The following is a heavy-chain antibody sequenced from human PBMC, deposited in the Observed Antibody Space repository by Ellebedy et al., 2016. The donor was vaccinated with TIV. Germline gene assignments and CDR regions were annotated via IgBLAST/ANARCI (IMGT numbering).Heavy chain of an antibody. Sequence: GESLKISCEASGFTAFNFAMSWVRQAPGKGLEWVSAVGGGDDRTFYADAVKDRFTISRDNSKNTVTLQMQSLRAEDTALYYCAKGHTASFFYLFDSWGQGTLVTVSS. V-gene: IGHV3-23*01. D-gene: IGHD2-2*01. J-gene: IGHJ5*01. CDR3: AKGHTASFFYLFDS. CDR1: GFTAFNFA. CDR2: VGGGDDRT.